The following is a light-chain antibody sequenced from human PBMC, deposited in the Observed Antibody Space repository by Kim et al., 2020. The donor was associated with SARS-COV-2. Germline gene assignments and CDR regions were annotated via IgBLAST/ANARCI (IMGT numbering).Light chain of an antibody. Sequence: LSPGERATLSCKASQSVSSSYLAWYQQKPGQAPRLLIYGASSRATGIPDRFSGSGSGTDFTLTISRLEPEDFAVYYCQQYGSSSTFGQGTKVDIK. CDR3: QQYGSSST. CDR2: GAS. J-gene: IGKJ1*01. CDR1: QSVSSSY. V-gene: IGKV3-20*01.